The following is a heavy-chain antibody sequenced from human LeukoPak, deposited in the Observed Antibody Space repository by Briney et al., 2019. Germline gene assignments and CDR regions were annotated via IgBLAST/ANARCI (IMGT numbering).Heavy chain of an antibody. CDR2: INPNSGGT. CDR3: ARSGSHDYGDY. D-gene: IGHD3-10*01. J-gene: IGHJ4*02. CDR1: GYTFTGYY. Sequence: ASVKVSCKASGYTFTGYYMHWVRQAPGQGLEWMGWINPNSGGTNYAQKFQGRVTMTRDTSISTVYMELSSLRSEDTAVYYCARSGSHDYGDYWGQGTLVTVSS. V-gene: IGHV1-2*02.